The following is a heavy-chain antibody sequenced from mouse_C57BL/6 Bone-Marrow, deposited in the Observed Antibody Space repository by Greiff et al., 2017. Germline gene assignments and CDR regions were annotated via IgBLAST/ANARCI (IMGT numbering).Heavy chain of an antibody. CDR2: IDPNSGGT. CDR3: ARSRWLPSWFAY. J-gene: IGHJ3*01. Sequence: QVQLQQPGAELVKPGASVKLSCKASGYTFTSYWMHWVKQRPGRGLEWIARIDPNSGGTKYNEKFKSKATLTVDKPSSTAYMQLSSLTSEDSAVYYCARSRWLPSWFAYWGQGTLVTVSA. CDR1: GYTFTSYW. V-gene: IGHV1-72*01. D-gene: IGHD2-3*01.